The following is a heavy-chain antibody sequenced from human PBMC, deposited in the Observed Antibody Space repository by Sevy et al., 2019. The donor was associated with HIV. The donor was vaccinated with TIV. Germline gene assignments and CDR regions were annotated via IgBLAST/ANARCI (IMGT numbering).Heavy chain of an antibody. D-gene: IGHD3-3*01. CDR2: IVVGSGNT. CDR1: GFTFTSSA. J-gene: IGHJ6*02. V-gene: IGHV1-58*01. Sequence: ASVKVSCKASGFTFTSSAVQWVRQARGQRLEWIGWIVVGSGNTNYAQKFQERVTITRDMSKSTAYMELSSLRSEDTAVYYCAAARTWSGYYRGGYYYYGMDVWGQGTTVTVSS. CDR3: AAARTWSGYYRGGYYYYGMDV.